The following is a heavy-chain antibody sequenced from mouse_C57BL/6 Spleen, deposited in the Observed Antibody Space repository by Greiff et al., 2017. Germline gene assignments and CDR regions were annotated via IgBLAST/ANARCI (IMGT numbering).Heavy chain of an antibody. Sequence: VQLQQSGPELVKPGASVKISCKASGYTFTDYYMNWVKQSHGQSLEWIGDINPNNGGTSYNQKFQGKATLTVDKSSSTAYLELRSLTSEDSAVXYCARRGLTGYFDYWGQGTTLTVSS. CDR3: ARRGLTGYFDY. J-gene: IGHJ2*01. CDR1: GYTFTDYY. D-gene: IGHD4-1*01. V-gene: IGHV1-26*01. CDR2: INPNNGGT.